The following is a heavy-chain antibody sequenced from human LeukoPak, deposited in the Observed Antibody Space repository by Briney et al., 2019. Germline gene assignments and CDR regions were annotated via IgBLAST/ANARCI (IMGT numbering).Heavy chain of an antibody. CDR1: GGTFSSYA. V-gene: IGHV1-69*13. D-gene: IGHD4-17*01. J-gene: IGHJ4*02. CDR3: ARGPYGDYSVWYFDY. Sequence: ASVKVSCKASGGTFSSYAISWVRQAPEQGLEWMGGIIPIFGTANYAQKFQGRVTITADESTSTAYMELSSLRSEDTAVYYCARGPYGDYSVWYFDYWGQGTLATVSS. CDR2: IIPIFGTA.